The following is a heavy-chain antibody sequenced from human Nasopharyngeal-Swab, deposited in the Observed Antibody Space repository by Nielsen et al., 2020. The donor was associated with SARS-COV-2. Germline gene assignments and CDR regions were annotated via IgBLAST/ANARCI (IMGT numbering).Heavy chain of an antibody. V-gene: IGHV4-39*01. CDR3: ARLGHSSSSSRRGYFDY. CDR2: IYYSGST. J-gene: IGHJ4*02. CDR1: GGSISSSSYY. Sequence: SETLSLTCTVSGGSISSSSYYWGWIRQPPGKGLEWIGSIYYSGSTYYNPSLKSRVTISVDTSKNQFSLKLSSVTAADTAVYYCARLGHSSSSSRRGYFDYWGQGTLVTVSS. D-gene: IGHD6-6*01.